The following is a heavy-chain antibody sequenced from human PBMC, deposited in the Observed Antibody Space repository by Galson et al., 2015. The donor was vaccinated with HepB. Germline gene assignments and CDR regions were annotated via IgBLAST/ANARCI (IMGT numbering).Heavy chain of an antibody. V-gene: IGHV2-26*01. Sequence: PALVKPTQTLTLTCTVSGFSLRNSTMGVSWIRRPPEKALEWLAHIFSNDQKSYSTSLKSRLTISRDTSKSQVVPTMTNMDPVDTATYYCARMESGFLEWFPKAQTRRGYYYYMDVWGKGTTVTVSS. CDR3: ARMESGFLEWFPKAQTRRGYYYYMDV. CDR1: GFSLRNSTMG. J-gene: IGHJ6*03. CDR2: IFSNDQK. D-gene: IGHD3-3*01.